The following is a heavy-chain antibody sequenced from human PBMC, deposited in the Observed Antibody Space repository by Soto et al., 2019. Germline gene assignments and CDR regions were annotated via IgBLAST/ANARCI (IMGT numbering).Heavy chain of an antibody. J-gene: IGHJ6*04. CDR3: AKGVELDV. D-gene: IGHD1-26*01. V-gene: IGHV3-23*01. Sequence: EVLLLESGGGLVQPGGSLRLSCEASGFSFSSFAMNWVRQAQGKGLEWVSAIGDSGASTYYADSVKGRFTISRDNSRNTLYLQLNSLRAEDTAVYYCAKGVELDVWGNGTTVTVSS. CDR2: IGDSGAST. CDR1: GFSFSSFA.